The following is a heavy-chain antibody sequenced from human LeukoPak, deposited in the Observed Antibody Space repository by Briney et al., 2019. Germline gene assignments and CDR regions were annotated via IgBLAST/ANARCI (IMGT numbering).Heavy chain of an antibody. CDR1: GGSISSSSYY. CDR2: IYYSGST. J-gene: IGHJ4*02. V-gene: IGHV4-39*07. CDR3: AREASSSPFDY. Sequence: PSETLSLTCTVSGGSISSSSYYWGWIRQPPGKGLEWIGSIYYSGSTYYNPPLKSRVTISVDTSKNQFSLKLSSVTAADTAVYYCAREASSSPFDYWGQGTLVTVSS. D-gene: IGHD6-6*01.